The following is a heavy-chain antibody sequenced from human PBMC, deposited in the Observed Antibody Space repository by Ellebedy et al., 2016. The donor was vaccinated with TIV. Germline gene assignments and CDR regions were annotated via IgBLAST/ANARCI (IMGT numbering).Heavy chain of an antibody. V-gene: IGHV1-69*06. Sequence: ASVKVSCKASGYTFIDYHIHWVRQAPGQGLEWMGGIIPMFDTENYALKFQGRVTMTADKSTDTAYMELSSLRSEDTAIYYCARDPDCTSTSCLTGRYFDVWGRGTLVTVSS. CDR2: IIPMFDTE. J-gene: IGHJ2*01. CDR1: GYTFIDYH. D-gene: IGHD2-2*01. CDR3: ARDPDCTSTSCLTGRYFDV.